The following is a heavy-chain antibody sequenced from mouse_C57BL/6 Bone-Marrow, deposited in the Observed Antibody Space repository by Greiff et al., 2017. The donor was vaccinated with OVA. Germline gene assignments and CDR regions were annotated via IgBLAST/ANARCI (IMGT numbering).Heavy chain of an antibody. V-gene: IGHV5-12*01. CDR1: GFTFSDFY. CDR3: ARLDAMDY. CDR2: ISNGGGST. Sequence: DVMLVESGGGLVQPGGSLKLSCAASGFTFSDFYMYWIRQTPEKRLEWVAYISNGGGSTYYPDTVKGRFTISRDNAKNTLYLQMSRLKSEDTAMYYCARLDAMDYWCQGTSVTVSS. J-gene: IGHJ4*01.